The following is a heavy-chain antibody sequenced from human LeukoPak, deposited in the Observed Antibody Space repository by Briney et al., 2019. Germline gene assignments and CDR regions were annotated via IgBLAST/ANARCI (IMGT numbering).Heavy chain of an antibody. D-gene: IGHD3-3*01. Sequence: SETLSLTCAVCGGSFSGYYWSWIRQPPGKGLEWIGEINHSGSTNYNPSLKSRVTISVDTSKNQFSLKLSSVTAAGTAVYYCARRVPVLRFLEFSPWGQGTLVTVSS. V-gene: IGHV4-34*01. CDR1: GGSFSGYY. CDR3: ARRVPVLRFLEFSP. J-gene: IGHJ5*02. CDR2: INHSGST.